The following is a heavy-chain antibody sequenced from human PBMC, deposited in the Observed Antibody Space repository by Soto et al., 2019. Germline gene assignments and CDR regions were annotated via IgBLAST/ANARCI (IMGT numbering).Heavy chain of an antibody. V-gene: IGHV3-21*01. Sequence: EVHLVESGGGLVKPGGSLRLTCAASGFIFSDYTMNWVRQAPGKGLEWVSSISRGSDYIFYADTVKGRFTISRDNARNSLYLQMTSLRAEDTAVYYCAKDSGCVNNACASDPWGQGTLPTVSS. CDR1: GFIFSDYT. J-gene: IGHJ5*02. CDR3: AKDSGCVNNACASDP. CDR2: ISRGSDYI. D-gene: IGHD1-20*01.